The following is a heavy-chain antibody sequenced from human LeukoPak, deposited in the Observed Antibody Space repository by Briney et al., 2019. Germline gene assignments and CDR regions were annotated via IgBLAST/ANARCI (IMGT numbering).Heavy chain of an antibody. J-gene: IGHJ4*02. CDR2: IHYDGTT. Sequence: SETLSLTCTVSGGSLTSNSYYWGGIRHPPGQGLEWIGSIHYDGTTYYNPSLKSRVTISVVTSKIKCSLKLSSVTAADTAVYYCARRRRYYDSGGYYDNLDYWGQGILVTVSS. V-gene: IGHV4-39*07. D-gene: IGHD3-22*01. CDR1: GGSLTSNSYY. CDR3: ARRRRYYDSGGYYDNLDY.